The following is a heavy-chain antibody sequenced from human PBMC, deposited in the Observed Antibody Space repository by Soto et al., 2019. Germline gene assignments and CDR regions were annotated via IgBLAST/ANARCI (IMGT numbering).Heavy chain of an antibody. J-gene: IGHJ3*02. V-gene: IGHV3-21*01. CDR1: GFTFSSYS. CDR2: ISSSSSYI. D-gene: IGHD3-22*01. CDR3: SRGYYDSSGYYYAFDI. Sequence: GGSLRLSCAASGFTFSSYSMNWVRQAPGKGLEWVSSISSSSSYIYYAASVKGRFTISRDNDKNSLYLQMNSLRAEDTAVYYCSRGYYDSSGYYYAFDIWGQGTMVTVSS.